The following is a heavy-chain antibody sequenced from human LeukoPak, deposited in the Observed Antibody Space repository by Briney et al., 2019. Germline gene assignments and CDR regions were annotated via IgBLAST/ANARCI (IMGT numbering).Heavy chain of an antibody. CDR3: ARIVAGGAFDI. CDR1: EFTVSSNY. V-gene: IGHV3-66*01. J-gene: IGHJ3*02. Sequence: GGSLRLSCAASEFTVSSNYMSWVRQAPGKGLEWVSVIYSGGSTYHADSVKGRFTISRDNSKNTLYLQMNSLRDEDTAVYYCARIVAGGAFDIWGQGTMVTASS. CDR2: IYSGGST. D-gene: IGHD1-26*01.